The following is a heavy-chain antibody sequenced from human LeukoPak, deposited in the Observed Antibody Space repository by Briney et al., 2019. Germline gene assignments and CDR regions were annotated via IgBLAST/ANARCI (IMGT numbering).Heavy chain of an antibody. CDR1: GFTFATYG. Sequence: GGSLRLSCAASGFTFATYGMSWVRQTPGKGLEWVANINQAGSSKYYLDSVKGRFTISRDNAKNSVYLQMNSLRGEYTAVYYCARDSNHYIDVWGKGTTVSVSS. J-gene: IGHJ6*03. V-gene: IGHV3-7*01. CDR2: INQAGSSK. CDR3: ARDSNHYIDV.